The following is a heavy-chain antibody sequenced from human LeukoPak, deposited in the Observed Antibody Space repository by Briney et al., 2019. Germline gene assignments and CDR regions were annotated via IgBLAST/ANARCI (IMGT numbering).Heavy chain of an antibody. Sequence: GGSLRLSCEASGFTFSSYWMSWVRQAPGKGLEWVANIKQDGSEKYYVDSVKGRFTISRDNAKNSLYLRMNSLRAEDTAVYFCARAARSFEYWGQGTLVTVSS. V-gene: IGHV3-7*05. CDR1: GFTFSSYW. D-gene: IGHD6-6*01. CDR3: ARAARSFEY. J-gene: IGHJ4*02. CDR2: IKQDGSEK.